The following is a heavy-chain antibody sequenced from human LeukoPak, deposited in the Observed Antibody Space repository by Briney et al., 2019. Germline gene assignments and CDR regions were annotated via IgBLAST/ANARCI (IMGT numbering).Heavy chain of an antibody. V-gene: IGHV4-39*07. CDR3: ASLVSYDSSGYSPQYFDY. Sequence: SETLSLTCTVSGGSISSSSYYWGWIRQPPGKGLEWIGEIYHSGSTNYNPSLKSRVTISVDKSKNQFSLKLSSVTAADTAVYYCASLVSYDSSGYSPQYFDYWGQGTLVTVSS. CDR2: IYHSGST. CDR1: GGSISSSSYY. D-gene: IGHD3-22*01. J-gene: IGHJ4*02.